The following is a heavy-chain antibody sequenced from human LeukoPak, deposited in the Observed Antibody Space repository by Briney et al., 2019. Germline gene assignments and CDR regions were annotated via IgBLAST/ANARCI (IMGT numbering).Heavy chain of an antibody. J-gene: IGHJ5*02. CDR3: SRSNWFDP. CDR1: GFTFSPYW. CDR2: INTDGRST. Sequence: GSLRLSCAASGFTFSPYWMHWVRQAPGKGLVWVSRINTDGRSTDYADSVKGRFTISRDNAKNTLYLQMNSLRAEDTALYYCSRSNWFDPWGQGTLVTVSS. V-gene: IGHV3-74*01.